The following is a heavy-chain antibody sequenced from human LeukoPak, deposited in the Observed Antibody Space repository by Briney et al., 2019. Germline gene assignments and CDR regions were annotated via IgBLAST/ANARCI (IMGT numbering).Heavy chain of an antibody. Sequence: PSETLSLTCAVYGGSFSGYYWSWIRQPPGKGLEWIGEINHSGSTNYNPSLKSRVTISVDTSKNQFSLKLSSVTAADTAVYYCARGRDVEYSSSSVSDYWGQGTLVTVSS. CDR1: GGSFSGYY. CDR3: ARGRDVEYSSSSVSDY. D-gene: IGHD6-6*01. CDR2: INHSGST. V-gene: IGHV4-34*01. J-gene: IGHJ4*02.